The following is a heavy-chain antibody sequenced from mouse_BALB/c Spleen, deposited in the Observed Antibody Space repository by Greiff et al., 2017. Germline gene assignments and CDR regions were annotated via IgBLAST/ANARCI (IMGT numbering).Heavy chain of an antibody. CDR1: GFSLSTSGMG. Sequence: QVTLKECGPGILQPSQTLSLTCSFSGFSLSTSGMGVSWIRQPSGKGLEWLAHIYWDDDKRYNPSLKSRLTISKDTSRNQVFLKITSVDTADTATYYCARSRGASYYYAMDYWGQGTSVTVSS. CDR2: IYWDDDK. V-gene: IGHV8-12*01. J-gene: IGHJ4*01. D-gene: IGHD6-1*01. CDR3: ARSRGASYYYAMDY.